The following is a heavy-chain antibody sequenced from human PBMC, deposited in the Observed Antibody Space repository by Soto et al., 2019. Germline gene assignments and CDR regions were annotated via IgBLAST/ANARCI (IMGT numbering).Heavy chain of an antibody. Sequence: EVQLVESGGGLVKPGGSLRLSCAASGFTFSSYSMNWVRQAPGKGLEWVSSISSSSSYIYYADSVKGRFTISRDNAKNSLYLQRNSLRAEDTAVYYCARGMIKIFGGENYYYYYMDVWGKGTTVTVSS. CDR2: ISSSSSYI. J-gene: IGHJ6*03. V-gene: IGHV3-21*01. D-gene: IGHD3-3*01. CDR1: GFTFSSYS. CDR3: ARGMIKIFGGENYYYYYMDV.